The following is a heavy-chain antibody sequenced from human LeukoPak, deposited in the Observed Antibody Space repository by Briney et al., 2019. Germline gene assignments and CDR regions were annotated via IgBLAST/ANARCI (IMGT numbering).Heavy chain of an antibody. Sequence: GASVTVSCKASGYTFTGYYMHWVRQAPGQGLEWMGWIDPNNGGTAYAQKFQGRVTMTRDTSISTVYMELSRLRSDDTAVYYCTNVYNSGWYFDYWGQGTLVTVSS. CDR2: IDPNNGGT. D-gene: IGHD6-19*01. V-gene: IGHV1-2*02. J-gene: IGHJ4*02. CDR3: TNVYNSGWYFDY. CDR1: GYTFTGYY.